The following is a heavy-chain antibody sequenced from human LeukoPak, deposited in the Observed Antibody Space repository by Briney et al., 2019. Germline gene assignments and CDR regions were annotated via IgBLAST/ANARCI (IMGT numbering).Heavy chain of an antibody. Sequence: GPSLRLSCPASGFTFSTYGMHWVRQPPGKGLGWVAIIWYNGGNKDYADAVKGRFTMSRDKSKNTLYLQRNSLRAEDTAVYYCGREEWALQKGAFDIWGQGTLVTVSS. J-gene: IGHJ3*02. CDR2: IWYNGGNK. V-gene: IGHV3-33*01. CDR1: GFTFSTYG. D-gene: IGHD1-26*01. CDR3: GREEWALQKGAFDI.